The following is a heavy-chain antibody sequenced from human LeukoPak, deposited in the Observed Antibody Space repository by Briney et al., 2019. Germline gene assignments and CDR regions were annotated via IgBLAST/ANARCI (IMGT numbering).Heavy chain of an antibody. D-gene: IGHD5-12*01. Sequence: GGSLRLSCATSGFTFSSYSMNWVRQAPGKGLEWVAFIPSDETNKYYADSVKGRFTISRDNSRNTLYLQMNSLRVEDTAVYYCGKHDSDYDGKWGQGSLVTVSS. CDR2: IPSDETNK. V-gene: IGHV3-30*02. CDR1: GFTFSSYS. CDR3: GKHDSDYDGK. J-gene: IGHJ4*02.